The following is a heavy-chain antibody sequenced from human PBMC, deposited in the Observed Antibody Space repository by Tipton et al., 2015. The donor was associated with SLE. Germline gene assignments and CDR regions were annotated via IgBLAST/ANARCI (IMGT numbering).Heavy chain of an antibody. CDR2: LYPSGST. Sequence: TLSLTCAVSGGSISSGGYSWSWIRQPPGKGLEWIGFLYPSGSTYYNPSLKSRVTISVHRSKNQLSLRLNSVTAADTAVYYCARAGRAWNLFDYWGQGTLVTVSS. J-gene: IGHJ4*02. D-gene: IGHD1-1*01. V-gene: IGHV4-30-2*01. CDR3: ARAGRAWNLFDY. CDR1: GGSISSGGYS.